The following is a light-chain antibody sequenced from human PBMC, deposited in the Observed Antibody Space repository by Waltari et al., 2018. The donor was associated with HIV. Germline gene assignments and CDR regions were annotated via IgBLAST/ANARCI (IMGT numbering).Light chain of an antibody. CDR1: SGHSSYA. Sequence: QLVLTQSPSASASLGASVKLTCTLSSGHSSYAIAWHQQQPEKGPRYLMKLNSDGSHSKGDGIPDRFSGSSSGAWRYLTISSLQSEDEADYYCQTWGTGPHVVFGGGTKLTVL. CDR3: QTWGTGPHVV. J-gene: IGLJ2*01. V-gene: IGLV4-69*01. CDR2: LNSDGSH.